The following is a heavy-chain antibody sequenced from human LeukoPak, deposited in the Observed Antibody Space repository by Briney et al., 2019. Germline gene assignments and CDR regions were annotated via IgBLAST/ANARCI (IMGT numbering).Heavy chain of an antibody. V-gene: IGHV3-23*01. CDR1: GFTFSNYA. D-gene: IGHD3-22*01. CDR2: ISGNSGST. CDR3: ARDRDSSGYYSHFDY. Sequence: PGGSLRLSCAASGFTFSNYAMSWVRQAPGKGLEWVSSISGNSGSTWYADSVKGRFTISRDNAKNSLYLQMNSLRAEDTAVYYCARDRDSSGYYSHFDYWGQGTLVTVSS. J-gene: IGHJ4*02.